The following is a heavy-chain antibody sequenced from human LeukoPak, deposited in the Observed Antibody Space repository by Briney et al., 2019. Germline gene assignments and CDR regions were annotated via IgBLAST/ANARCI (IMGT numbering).Heavy chain of an antibody. Sequence: SETLSLTCTVSGGSISSYYWSWIRQPAGKGLEWIGRVYTSGSTNYNPSLKSRVTMSVDTSKNQFSLKLSSVTAADTPVYYCARMGYCTNGVCSDWGQGTLVTVSS. D-gene: IGHD2-8*01. CDR3: ARMGYCTNGVCSD. CDR2: VYTSGST. J-gene: IGHJ4*02. V-gene: IGHV4-4*07. CDR1: GGSISSYY.